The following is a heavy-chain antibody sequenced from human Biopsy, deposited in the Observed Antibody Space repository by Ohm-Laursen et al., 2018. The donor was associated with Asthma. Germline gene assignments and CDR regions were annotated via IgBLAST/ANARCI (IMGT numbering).Heavy chain of an antibody. Sequence: ASVKVSCKTSGYTFIGYHIHWVRQAPGQGLEWMGRINPNSGGTNYAQKFQGRVTMTSDTSISTAYMELSRLRSDDTALYYCARGKKSPGDRWFDPWGQGTLVTVSS. CDR1: GYTFIGYH. CDR2: INPNSGGT. D-gene: IGHD7-27*01. CDR3: ARGKKSPGDRWFDP. J-gene: IGHJ5*02. V-gene: IGHV1-2*06.